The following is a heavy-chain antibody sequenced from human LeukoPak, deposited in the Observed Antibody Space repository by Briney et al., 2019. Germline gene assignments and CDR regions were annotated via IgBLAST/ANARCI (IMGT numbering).Heavy chain of an antibody. D-gene: IGHD5-18*01. J-gene: IGHJ4*02. V-gene: IGHV1-18*04. CDR2: ISAYTGNT. CDR3: ERVTCAYSFLVDY. Sequence: SVKVSCKASGYTFSSYGISWVRQAPAQGLEWMGWISAYTGNTNYAQNLQDRLTMTTDTSTNTAYMELRSLRSDDTALYYGERVTCAYSFLVDYWDQGTLVTVSS. CDR1: GYTFSSYG.